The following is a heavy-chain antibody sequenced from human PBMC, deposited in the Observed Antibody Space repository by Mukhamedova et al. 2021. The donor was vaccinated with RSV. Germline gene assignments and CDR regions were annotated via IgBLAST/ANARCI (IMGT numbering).Heavy chain of an antibody. CDR2: ISYDGSNK. V-gene: IGHV3-30*19. D-gene: IGHD1-26*01. CDR3: ARDWDDYYYGMDV. Sequence: MGWVRQAPGKGLEWVAVISYDGSNKYYADSVKGRFTISRDNSKNTLYLRMNSLRAEDTAVYYCARDWDDYYYGMDVWGQGTTVTVSS. J-gene: IGHJ6*02.